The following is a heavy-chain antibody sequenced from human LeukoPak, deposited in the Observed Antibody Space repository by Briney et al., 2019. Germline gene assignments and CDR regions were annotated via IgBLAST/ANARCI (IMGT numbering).Heavy chain of an antibody. CDR2: ISSSGSTI. CDR3: ARYRGGYSSGWYYFDY. D-gene: IGHD6-19*01. Sequence: GGSLRLSCAASGSTFNSYEMNWVRQAPGKGLEWVSYISSSGSTIYYADSVKGRFTISRDNAKNSLYLQMNSLRAEDTAVYYCARYRGGYSSGWYYFDYWGQGTLVTVSS. CDR1: GSTFNSYE. J-gene: IGHJ4*02. V-gene: IGHV3-48*03.